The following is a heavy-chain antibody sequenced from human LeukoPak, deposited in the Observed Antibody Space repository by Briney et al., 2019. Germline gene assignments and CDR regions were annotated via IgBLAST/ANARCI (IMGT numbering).Heavy chain of an antibody. CDR3: ARDGSGSSAHVYFDY. CDR2: IYYSGST. D-gene: IGHD1-26*01. CDR1: GGSISSYY. Sequence: SETLSLTCTVSGGSISSYYWSWIRQPPGKGLEWIGHIYYSGSTNYNPSLKSRVTISVDTSKNQFSLKLSSVTAADTAVYYCARDGSGSSAHVYFDYWGQGTLVTVSS. V-gene: IGHV4-59*01. J-gene: IGHJ4*02.